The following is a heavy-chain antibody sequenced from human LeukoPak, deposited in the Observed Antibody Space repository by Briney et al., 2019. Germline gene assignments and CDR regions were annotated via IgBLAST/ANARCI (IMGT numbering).Heavy chain of an antibody. Sequence: GGSLRLSCAASGFTVSSNYMTWVRQAPGKGLEWVSLIYTDGSTYYADSVKGRFTISGHNSKNTLYIQMNSLGADDTAVYYCATGYSGYRRSYYYGMDVWGQGTTVTVS. V-gene: IGHV3-53*04. CDR1: GFTVSSNY. D-gene: IGHD5-12*01. J-gene: IGHJ6*02. CDR3: ATGYSGYRRSYYYGMDV. CDR2: IYTDGST.